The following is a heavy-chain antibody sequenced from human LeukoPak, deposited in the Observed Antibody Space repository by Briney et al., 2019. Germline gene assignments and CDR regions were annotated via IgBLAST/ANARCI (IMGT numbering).Heavy chain of an antibody. D-gene: IGHD6-13*01. CDR1: GYSFTSYW. J-gene: IGHJ4*02. CDR3: ARHDSSSWSTSDY. V-gene: IGHV5-51*01. CDR2: IYPDDSDT. Sequence: GESLKISCKGSGYSFTSYWIAWVRQVPGKGLEWMGIIYPDDSDTRYSPSFQGQVTISADKSISTAYLQWSSLKASDTAVFYCARHDSSSWSTSDYWGQGTLVTVSS.